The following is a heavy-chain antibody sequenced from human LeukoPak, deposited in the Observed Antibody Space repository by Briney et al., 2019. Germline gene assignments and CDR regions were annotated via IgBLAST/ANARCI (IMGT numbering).Heavy chain of an antibody. CDR1: GGTFSSYT. Sequence: ASVKVSCKASGGTFSSYTISWVRQAPGQGLEWVGRIIPILGIANYAQKFQGRVTITADKSTSTAYMELSSLRSEDTAEYYCATRHLGANDYWGQGTLVTVSS. CDR3: ATRHLGANDY. CDR2: IIPILGIA. V-gene: IGHV1-69*02. J-gene: IGHJ4*02. D-gene: IGHD4/OR15-4a*01.